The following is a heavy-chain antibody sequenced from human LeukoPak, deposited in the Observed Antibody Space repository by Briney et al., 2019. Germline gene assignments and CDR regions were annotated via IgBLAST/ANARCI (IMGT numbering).Heavy chain of an antibody. CDR2: IYYSGST. CDR1: GGSISSYY. CDR3: ARDGAVAGLGDAFDI. V-gene: IGHV4-59*01. J-gene: IGHJ3*02. Sequence: SETLSLTCTVSGGSISSYYWSWIRQPPGQGLEWIGYIYYSGSTNYNPSLKSRVTISVDTSKNQFSLKLSSVTAADTAVYYCARDGAVAGLGDAFDIWGQGTMVTVSS. D-gene: IGHD6-19*01.